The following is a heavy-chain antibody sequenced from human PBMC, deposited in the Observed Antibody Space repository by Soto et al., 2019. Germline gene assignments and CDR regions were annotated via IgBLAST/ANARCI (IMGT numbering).Heavy chain of an antibody. J-gene: IGHJ4*02. Sequence: PGGSLRLSCAASGFTFSNYSMNWVRQAPGKGLEWLSSISSSGSYILYADSVKGRFTISRDNAKNSLYPQMNSLRAEDTAVYYCARAPLPYSHYDYWGQGTLVTVSS. D-gene: IGHD4-4*01. CDR2: ISSSGSYI. V-gene: IGHV3-21*01. CDR1: GFTFSNYS. CDR3: ARAPLPYSHYDY.